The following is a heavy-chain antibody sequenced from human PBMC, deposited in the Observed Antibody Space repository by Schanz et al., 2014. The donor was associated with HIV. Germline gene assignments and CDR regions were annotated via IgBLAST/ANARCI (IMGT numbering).Heavy chain of an antibody. J-gene: IGHJ4*01. V-gene: IGHV3-30*03. D-gene: IGHD2-15*01. Sequence: QVQLVESGGGVVQPGRSLRLSCAASGFTFNNYGIHWVRQAPGKGLEWMGVISYDGRNKYYAASVKGRFTISRDNSKNTLSLQMKSLRVEDTAVYYCVRDAAGRFSDRSPGYWGQGTLVIVSS. CDR1: GFTFNNYG. CDR2: ISYDGRNK. CDR3: VRDAAGRFSDRSPGY.